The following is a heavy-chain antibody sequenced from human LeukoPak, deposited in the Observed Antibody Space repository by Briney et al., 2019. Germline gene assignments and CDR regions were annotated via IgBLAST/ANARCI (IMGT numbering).Heavy chain of an antibody. D-gene: IGHD5-18*01. CDR3: AKDPHIGYSFAY. V-gene: IGHV3-7*03. CDR2: IKQDGSEK. CDR1: GFTFSSYW. J-gene: IGHJ4*02. Sequence: GGSLRLSCAASGFTFSSYWMSWVRQAPWKGLEWVANIKQDGSEKYYVDSVKGRFTISRDNAKNTLYLQMNSLRVEDTAVYYCAKDPHIGYSFAYWSQGTLVTVSS.